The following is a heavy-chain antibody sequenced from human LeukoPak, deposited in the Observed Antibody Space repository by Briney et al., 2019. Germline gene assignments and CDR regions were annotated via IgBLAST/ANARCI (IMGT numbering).Heavy chain of an antibody. CDR1: GFTFSSYA. D-gene: IGHD2-2*01. Sequence: GRSLRLSCAASGFTFSSYAMHWVRQAPGKGLEWVAVISYDGSNKYYADSVKGRFTISRDNSKNTLYLQMNSLRAEDTAVYYCAKRVVPASLGGPRDNWFDPWGQGTLVTVSS. CDR2: ISYDGSNK. J-gene: IGHJ5*02. CDR3: AKRVVPASLGGPRDNWFDP. V-gene: IGHV3-30-3*02.